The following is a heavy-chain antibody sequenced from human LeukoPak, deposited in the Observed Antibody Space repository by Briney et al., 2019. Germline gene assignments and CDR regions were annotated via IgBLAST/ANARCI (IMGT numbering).Heavy chain of an antibody. V-gene: IGHV3-23*01. CDR2: ISGSGGST. CDR1: GFTFSSYA. J-gene: IGHJ4*02. Sequence: GGSLRLSCAASGFTFSSYAMSWVRQAPGKGLEWVSAISGSGGSTYYADSVKGRLTISRDNSKNTLYLQMNSLRAEDTAVYYCAKDRDDGSGTDYFDYWGQGTLVTVSS. CDR3: AKDRDDGSGTDYFDY. D-gene: IGHD3-10*01.